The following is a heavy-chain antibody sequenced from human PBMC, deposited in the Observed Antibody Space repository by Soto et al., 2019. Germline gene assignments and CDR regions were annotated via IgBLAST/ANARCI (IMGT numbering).Heavy chain of an antibody. CDR1: GFTFSSYS. V-gene: IGHV3-48*02. CDR2: ISSSSSMI. Sequence: EVQLVESGGGLVRPGGSLRLPCAASGFTFSSYSMNWVRQAPGRGLEWVSYISSSSSMIYYADSVKGRFTISRDNAKNSLYLHMNRLKDEDTAVYYCAAGIYTQAFDVWGQGTMVTVSS. CDR3: AAGIYTQAFDV. J-gene: IGHJ3*01. D-gene: IGHD1-20*01.